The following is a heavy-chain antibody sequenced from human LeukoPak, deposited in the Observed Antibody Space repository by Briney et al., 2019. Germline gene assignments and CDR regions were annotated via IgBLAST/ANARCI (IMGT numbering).Heavy chain of an antibody. V-gene: IGHV3-48*04. D-gene: IGHD6-19*01. CDR3: AREGPLYSSGWYDY. CDR2: ISSSSSTI. CDR1: GFTFSSYS. J-gene: IGHJ4*02. Sequence: PGGSLRLSCAASGFTFSSYSMNWVRQAPGKGLEWVSYISSSSSTIHYADSVKGRFTISRDNAKNSLYLQMNSLRAEDTAVYYCAREGPLYSSGWYDYWGQGTLVTVSS.